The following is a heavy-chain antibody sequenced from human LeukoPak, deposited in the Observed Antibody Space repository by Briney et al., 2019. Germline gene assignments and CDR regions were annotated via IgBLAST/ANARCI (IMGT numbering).Heavy chain of an antibody. Sequence: ASVKVSCKASGYTFTSYGISWVRQAPGQGLEWIGWISAYNGNTNYAQKLQGRVTMTTDTSTSTAYMELRSLRSDDTAVYYCARAVAGWGSVDYWGQGTLVTVSS. D-gene: IGHD7-27*01. J-gene: IGHJ4*02. CDR2: ISAYNGNT. V-gene: IGHV1-18*01. CDR3: ARAVAGWGSVDY. CDR1: GYTFTSYG.